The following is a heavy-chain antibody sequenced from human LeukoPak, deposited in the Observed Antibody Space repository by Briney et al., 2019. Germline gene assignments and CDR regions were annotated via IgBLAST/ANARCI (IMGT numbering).Heavy chain of an antibody. CDR1: SGSFSGYY. V-gene: IGHV4-34*01. Sequence: SETLSLTCAVYSGSFSGYYWSWIRQPPGKGLEWIGEINHSGSTNYNPSLKSRVTISVDTSKNQFSLKLSSVTAADTAVYYCARASPGVRGARFDYWGQGTLLTVSS. CDR3: ARASPGVRGARFDY. D-gene: IGHD3-10*01. CDR2: INHSGST. J-gene: IGHJ4*02.